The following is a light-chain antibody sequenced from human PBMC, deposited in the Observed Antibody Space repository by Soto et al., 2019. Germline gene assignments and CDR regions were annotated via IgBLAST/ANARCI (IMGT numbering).Light chain of an antibody. Sequence: DIQLTQSPSFLSASVGDRVTISCRASQGIANYLAWYQQKPGTAPKLLIYAASTLQSGVPSRFSGSGSGAEFTLTISSLQPEDFATYYCQQSYRTPHTVGPGTKLETK. V-gene: IGKV1-9*01. CDR2: AAS. J-gene: IGKJ2*01. CDR3: QQSYRTPHT. CDR1: QGIANY.